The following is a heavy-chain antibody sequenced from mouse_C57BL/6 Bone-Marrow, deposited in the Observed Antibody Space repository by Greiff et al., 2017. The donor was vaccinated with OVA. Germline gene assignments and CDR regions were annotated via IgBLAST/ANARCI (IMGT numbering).Heavy chain of an antibody. D-gene: IGHD2-5*01. CDR2: IRLKSDNYAT. CDR3: TGGSNYEAMDY. V-gene: IGHV6-3*01. CDR1: GFTFSNYW. J-gene: IGHJ4*01. Sequence: EVQVVESGGGLVQPGGSMKLSCVASGFTFSNYWMNWVRQSPEKGLEWVAQIRLKSDNYATHYAESVKGRFTISRDDSKSSVYLQMNNLRAEDTGIYYCTGGSNYEAMDYWGQGTSVTVSS.